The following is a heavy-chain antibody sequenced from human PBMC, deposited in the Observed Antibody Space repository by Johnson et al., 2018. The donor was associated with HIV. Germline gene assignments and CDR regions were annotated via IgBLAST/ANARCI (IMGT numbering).Heavy chain of an antibody. V-gene: IGHV3-43D*03. J-gene: IGHJ3*02. CDR1: GFTFDDYA. D-gene: IGHD6-13*01. Sequence: VQLVESGGVVVQPGGSLRLSCAASGFTFDDYAMHWVRQAPGKGLEWVSLICWDGGSPYYADSVKGRFTISRDNSKNTLYLQMNSLKTENTAVYYCTTFLSISWYVDAFDIWGQGTMVTVSS. CDR3: TTFLSISWYVDAFDI. CDR2: ICWDGGSP.